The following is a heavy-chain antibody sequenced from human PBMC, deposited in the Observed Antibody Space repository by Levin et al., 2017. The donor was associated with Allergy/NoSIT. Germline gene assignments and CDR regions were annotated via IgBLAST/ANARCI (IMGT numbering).Heavy chain of an antibody. CDR2: IYYSGST. J-gene: IGHJ4*02. D-gene: IGHD2-2*01. CDR1: GGSISSGDYY. Sequence: LRLSCTVSGGSISSGDYYWSWIRQPPGKGLEWIGYIYYSGSTYYNPSLKSRVTISVDTSKNQFSLKLSSVTAADTAVYYCARGREYCSSTSCSEYWGQGTLVTVSS. V-gene: IGHV4-30-4*01. CDR3: ARGREYCSSTSCSEY.